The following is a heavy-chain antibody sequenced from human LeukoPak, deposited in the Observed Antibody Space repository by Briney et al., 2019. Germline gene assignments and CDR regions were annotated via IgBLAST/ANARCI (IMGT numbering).Heavy chain of an antibody. CDR1: GYSFVGYG. V-gene: IGHV1-18*01. CDR2: FNPENGNT. J-gene: IGHJ4*02. D-gene: IGHD2-2*01. CDR3: ARLSFGYCSTTSCYFDT. Sequence: ASVKVSCKASGYSFVGYGITWVRQAPGQGLEWMGWFNPENGNTNYAQKVQGRVTMTADTSTSTSYMELRSLRSDDTAVYYCARLSFGYCSTTSCYFDTWGQGSLVTVSS.